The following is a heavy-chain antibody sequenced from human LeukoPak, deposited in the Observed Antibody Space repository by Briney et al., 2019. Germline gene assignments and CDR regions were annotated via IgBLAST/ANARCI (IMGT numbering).Heavy chain of an antibody. D-gene: IGHD2-8*02. CDR2: IYYSGST. CDR3: ARQLGYCSGGVCYSGIRFDP. J-gene: IGHJ5*02. CDR1: GDSISNGGYY. Sequence: SSETLSLTCTVSGDSISNGGYYWSWIRQVPGKGPEWIGYIYYSGSTYYNPSLKSLKSRVSISADASKNQFYVNVSSVTAADTAVYYCARQLGYCSGGVCYSGIRFDPWGQGTLVTVSS. V-gene: IGHV4-31*03.